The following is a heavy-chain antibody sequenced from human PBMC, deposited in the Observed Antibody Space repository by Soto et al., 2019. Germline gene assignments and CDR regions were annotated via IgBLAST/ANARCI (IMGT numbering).Heavy chain of an antibody. J-gene: IGHJ6*02. Sequence: SVKVSCKASGGTFSSYAISWVRQAPGQGLEWMGGIIPIFGTANYAQKFQGRVTITADESTSTAYMELSSLRSEDTAVYYCARAKRVATSYYYYGMDVWGQGTTVTVSS. CDR1: GGTFSSYA. D-gene: IGHD5-12*01. CDR2: IIPIFGTA. V-gene: IGHV1-69*13. CDR3: ARAKRVATSYYYYGMDV.